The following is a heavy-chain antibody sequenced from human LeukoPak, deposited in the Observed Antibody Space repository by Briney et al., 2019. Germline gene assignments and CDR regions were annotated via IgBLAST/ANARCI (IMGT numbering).Heavy chain of an antibody. D-gene: IGHD3-22*01. Sequence: SETLSLTCTVSGGSISSYYWSWIRQPAGKGLEWIGRIYTSGSTNYNPSLKSRVTISLDTSKNQFSLRLTSVTAADTAVYYCASLDYDSGEFDYWGQGTLVTVSS. CDR3: ASLDYDSGEFDY. V-gene: IGHV4-4*07. CDR1: GGSISSYY. J-gene: IGHJ4*02. CDR2: IYTSGST.